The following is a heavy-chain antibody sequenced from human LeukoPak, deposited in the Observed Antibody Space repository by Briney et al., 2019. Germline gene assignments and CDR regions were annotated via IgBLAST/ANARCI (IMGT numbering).Heavy chain of an antibody. D-gene: IGHD1-26*01. CDR3: ARQRYSGSYYDY. CDR1: GGSMSSSSYY. Sequence: PSETLSLTCTVSGGSMSSSSYYWGWIRQPPGKGLEWIGSIYYSGSTYYNPSLKSRVTISVDTSKNQFSLKLSSVTAADTAVYYCARQRYSGSYYDYWGQGTLVTVSS. V-gene: IGHV4-39*01. J-gene: IGHJ4*02. CDR2: IYYSGST.